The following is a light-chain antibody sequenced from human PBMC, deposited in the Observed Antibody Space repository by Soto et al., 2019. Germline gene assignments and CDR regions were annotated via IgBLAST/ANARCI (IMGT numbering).Light chain of an antibody. CDR3: QQYFAYPLT. J-gene: IGKJ1*01. V-gene: IGKV1-5*01. CDR1: QSVGIW. CDR2: GAS. Sequence: DIQLTQSPPTMSASVGDRVTITCRASQSVGIWLAWYQHKPGKAPKVFVYGASSLETGVPSRFGGSRSATEFTLVINGLQADDSATYYSQQYFAYPLTFGQGTKVEFK.